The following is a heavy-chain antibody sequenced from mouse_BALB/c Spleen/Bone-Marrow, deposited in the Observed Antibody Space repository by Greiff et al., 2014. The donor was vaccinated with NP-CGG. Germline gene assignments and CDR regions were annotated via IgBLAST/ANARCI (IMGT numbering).Heavy chain of an antibody. CDR1: GFNIKDTY. J-gene: IGHJ4*01. CDR3: ARYRYYGSSYAMDY. CDR2: IDPAIINT. Sequence: VQLKESGAELVKPGASVKLSCTASGFNIKDTYMFWVKQRPDQGLEWIGRIDPAIINTKYDPKFQGKATIAADTSSNTAYLQLSSPTSEDTAVYYCARYRYYGSSYAMDYWGQGTSVTVSS. V-gene: IGHV14-3*02. D-gene: IGHD1-1*01.